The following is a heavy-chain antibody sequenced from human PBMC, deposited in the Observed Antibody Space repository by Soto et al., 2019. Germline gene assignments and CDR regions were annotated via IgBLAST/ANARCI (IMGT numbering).Heavy chain of an antibody. CDR1: GFTFSSYA. V-gene: IGHV3-23*01. CDR3: AKGVRRDCSSTSCYPYYYYYYMDV. J-gene: IGHJ6*03. D-gene: IGHD2-2*01. CDR2: ISGSGGST. Sequence: GGSLRLSCAASGFTFSSYAMSWVRQAPGKGLEWVSAISGSGGSTYYADSVKGRFTISRDNSKNTLYLQMNSLRAEDTAVYYCAKGVRRDCSSTSCYPYYYYYYMDVWGKGTTVTVSS.